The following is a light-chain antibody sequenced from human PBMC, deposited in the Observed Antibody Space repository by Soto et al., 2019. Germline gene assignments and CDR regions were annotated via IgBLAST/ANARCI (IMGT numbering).Light chain of an antibody. Sequence: QSVLTQPASVSGSPGQSITISCTGTSSDVGGYNYVSWYQQHPAKAPKLMIYDVSNRPSGVSNRFSGSKSGNTASLTISGLQAEDETEYYCYSYTTSSTYVFGTGTKVTVL. CDR1: SSDVGGYNY. J-gene: IGLJ1*01. V-gene: IGLV2-14*01. CDR3: YSYTTSSTYV. CDR2: DVS.